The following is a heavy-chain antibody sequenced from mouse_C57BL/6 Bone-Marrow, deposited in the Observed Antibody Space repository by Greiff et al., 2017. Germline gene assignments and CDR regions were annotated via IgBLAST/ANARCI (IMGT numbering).Heavy chain of an antibody. CDR2: IHPNSGST. J-gene: IGHJ3*01. CDR3: ARSGDYDPLAY. Sequence: QVQLQQPGAELVKPGASVKLSCKASGYTFTSYWMHWVKQRPGQGLEWIGMIHPNSGSTNYNEKFKSKATLTVDKSSSTAYMQLISLASEDSSVYYCARSGDYDPLAYWGQGTLVTVAA. V-gene: IGHV1-64*01. D-gene: IGHD2-4*01. CDR1: GYTFTSYW.